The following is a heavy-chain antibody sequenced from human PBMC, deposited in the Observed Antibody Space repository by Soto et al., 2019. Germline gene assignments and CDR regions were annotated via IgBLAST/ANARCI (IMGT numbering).Heavy chain of an antibody. Sequence: QVQLVESGGGVVQPGRSLRLSCAASGFTCSSYGMHWVRQAPGKGLEWVAVISYDGSNKYYADSVKGRFTISRDNSENTMYLQMNSLRVEDTAVYYCAKEMAVAAYYWGQGTLVTVSS. CDR1: GFTCSSYG. J-gene: IGHJ4*02. CDR3: AKEMAVAAYY. V-gene: IGHV3-30*18. CDR2: ISYDGSNK. D-gene: IGHD6-19*01.